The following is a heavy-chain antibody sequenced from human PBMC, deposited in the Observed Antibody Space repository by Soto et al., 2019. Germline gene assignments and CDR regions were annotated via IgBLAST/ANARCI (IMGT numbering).Heavy chain of an antibody. D-gene: IGHD2-2*03. Sequence: ASVKVSCKTSGYTFTDYYMHWVRQAPGQGLEWMVWINPNSGGTIYAQKFQGRVTMTRDTSISTANMELSRLRSDDMAVYYCARGRGYCSGTSCYIDAFDIWGQGTMVTVSS. CDR3: ARGRGYCSGTSCYIDAFDI. CDR1: GYTFTDYY. V-gene: IGHV1-2*02. J-gene: IGHJ3*02. CDR2: INPNSGGT.